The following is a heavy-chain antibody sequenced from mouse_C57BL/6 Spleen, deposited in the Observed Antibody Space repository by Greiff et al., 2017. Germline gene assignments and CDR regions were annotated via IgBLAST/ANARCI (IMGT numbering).Heavy chain of an antibody. D-gene: IGHD4-1*01. J-gene: IGHJ3*01. Sequence: VQLQQPGAELVKPGASVKLSCKASGYTFTSYWMHWVKQRPGQGLEWIGMIHPNSGSTNYNEKFKSKATLTVDKSSSTAYMQLSSLTAEDSAVYYCARAELTGTMRFADGGQGTRVTVAA. CDR2: IHPNSGST. V-gene: IGHV1-64*01. CDR1: GYTFTSYW. CDR3: ARAELTGTMRFAD.